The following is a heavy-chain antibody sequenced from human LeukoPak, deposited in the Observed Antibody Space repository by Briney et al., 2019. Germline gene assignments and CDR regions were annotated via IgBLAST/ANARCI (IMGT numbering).Heavy chain of an antibody. CDR3: AREPEWGATDY. J-gene: IGHJ4*02. D-gene: IGHD1-26*01. CDR2: ISYDGSNK. V-gene: IGHV3-30-3*01. Sequence: GGSLRLSCAASGFTFSSYAMHWVRQAPGKGLEWVAVISYDGSNKYYADSVKGRFTISRDNSKNTLYLQMNSLRAEDTAVYYCAREPEWGATDYWGQGTLVTVSS. CDR1: GFTFSSYA.